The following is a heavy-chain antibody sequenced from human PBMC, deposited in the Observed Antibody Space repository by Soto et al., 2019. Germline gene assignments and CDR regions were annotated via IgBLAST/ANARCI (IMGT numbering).Heavy chain of an antibody. D-gene: IGHD2-2*01. Sequence: ASVKVSCKASGYTFTSYGISWVRQAPGQGLEWMGWISAYNGNTNYAQKLQGRVTMTRDTSISTAYMELSRLRSDGTAVYYCARVPVVPPDYYYYGMDVWGQGTTVTVSS. CDR1: GYTFTSYG. V-gene: IGHV1-18*04. J-gene: IGHJ6*02. CDR3: ARVPVVPPDYYYYGMDV. CDR2: ISAYNGNT.